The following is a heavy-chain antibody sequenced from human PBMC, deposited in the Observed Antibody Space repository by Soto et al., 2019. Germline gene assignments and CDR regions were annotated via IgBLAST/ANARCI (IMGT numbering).Heavy chain of an antibody. CDR1: GDSVSSNSAA. D-gene: IGHD6-13*01. J-gene: IGHJ6*03. CDR3: ARAAPTGYSSSWYGEYYYYYMDV. Sequence: SQTLSLTCVISGDSVSSNSAAGNWIRQSPSRGLEWLGRTYYRSKWYNDYAVSVKSRITINPDTSKNQFSLQLNSVTPEDTAVYYCARAAPTGYSSSWYGEYYYYYMDVWGKGTTVTVSS. CDR2: TYYRSKWYN. V-gene: IGHV6-1*01.